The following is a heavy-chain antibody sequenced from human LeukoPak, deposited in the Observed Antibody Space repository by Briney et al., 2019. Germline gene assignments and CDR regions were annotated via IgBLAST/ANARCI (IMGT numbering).Heavy chain of an antibody. D-gene: IGHD3-10*01. J-gene: IGHJ4*02. V-gene: IGHV4-30-4*01. CDR3: ARLYYYGSGLPAFDY. CDR2: IYYSGST. CDR1: GGSISSSSYY. Sequence: SETLSLTCTVSGGSISSSSYYWSWIRQPPGKGLEWIGYIYYSGSTYYNPSLKSRVTISVDTSKNQFSLKLSSVTAADTAVYYCARLYYYGSGLPAFDYWGQGTLVTVSS.